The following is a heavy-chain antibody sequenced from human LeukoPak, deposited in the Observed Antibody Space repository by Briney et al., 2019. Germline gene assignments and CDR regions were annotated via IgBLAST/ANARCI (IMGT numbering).Heavy chain of an antibody. CDR2: ISYDGSNK. V-gene: IGHV3-30-3*01. CDR3: ARDPNSSWYGPDY. J-gene: IGHJ4*02. CDR1: GFTFSSYA. Sequence: GGSLRLSCAASGFTFSSYAMHWVRQAPGKGLEWVAVISYDGSNKYYADSVKGRSTISRDNSKNTLYLQMNSLRAEDTAVYYCARDPNSSWYGPDYWGQGTLVTVSS. D-gene: IGHD6-13*01.